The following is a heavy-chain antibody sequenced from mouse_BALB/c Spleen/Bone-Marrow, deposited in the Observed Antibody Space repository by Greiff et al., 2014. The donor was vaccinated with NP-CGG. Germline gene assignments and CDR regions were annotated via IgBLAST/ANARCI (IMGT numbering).Heavy chain of an antibody. D-gene: IGHD2-4*01. CDR3: ARRVYYDYDGGAWFAY. Sequence: QVQLQQSGAELVKPGASVKLSCKASGYTFTSYDINWVRQRPEQGLEWIGGIFPGDGSTKYNEKFKGKATLTTDKSSSTAYMQLSRLTSEDSAVYFCARRVYYDYDGGAWFAYWGQGTLVTVSA. CDR2: IFPGDGST. J-gene: IGHJ3*01. CDR1: GYTFTSYD. V-gene: IGHV1-85*01.